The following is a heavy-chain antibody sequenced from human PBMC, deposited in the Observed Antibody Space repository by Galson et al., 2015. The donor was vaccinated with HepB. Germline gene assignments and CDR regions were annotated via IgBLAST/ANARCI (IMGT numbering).Heavy chain of an antibody. Sequence: SLRLSCAASRFTFSDYYMSWIRQAPGKGLEWVSYISSSSSYTNYADSVKGRFTISRDNAKNSLYLQMNSLRAEDTAVYYCARNAWITMVRGVISWFDPWGQGTLVTVSS. CDR3: ARNAWITMVRGVISWFDP. CDR2: ISSSSSYT. V-gene: IGHV3-11*06. J-gene: IGHJ5*02. D-gene: IGHD3-10*01. CDR1: RFTFSDYY.